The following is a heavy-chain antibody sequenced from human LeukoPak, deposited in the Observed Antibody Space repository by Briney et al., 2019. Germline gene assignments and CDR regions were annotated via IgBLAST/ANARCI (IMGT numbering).Heavy chain of an antibody. CDR1: GGSISSSSYY. Sequence: SETLSLTCTVSGGSISSSSYYWGWIRQPPGKGLEWIGSIYYSGSTYYNPSLKSRVTISVDTSKNQFSLKLSSVTAADTAVYYCARHYYGSGSPLYYWGQGTLVTVSS. CDR2: IYYSGST. J-gene: IGHJ4*02. V-gene: IGHV4-39*01. D-gene: IGHD3-10*01. CDR3: ARHYYGSGSPLYY.